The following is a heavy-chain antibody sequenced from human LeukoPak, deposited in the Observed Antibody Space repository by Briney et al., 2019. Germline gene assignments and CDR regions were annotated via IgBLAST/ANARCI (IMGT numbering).Heavy chain of an antibody. CDR2: IKRDGSEK. CDR1: GFTLSHYA. V-gene: IGHV3-7*05. D-gene: IGHD5-18*01. CDR3: APMAADTAMVGMDV. J-gene: IGHJ6*02. Sequence: PGGSLRLSCSMSGFTLSHYAMSWVRQAPGKGLEWVANIKRDGSEKYYVDSVKGRFTISRDNAKNSLYLHMNSLRAADTAVYYCAPMAADTAMVGMDVWGQGTEVTVSS.